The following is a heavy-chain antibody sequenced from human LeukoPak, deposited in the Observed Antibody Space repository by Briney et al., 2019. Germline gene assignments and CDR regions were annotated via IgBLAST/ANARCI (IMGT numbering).Heavy chain of an antibody. V-gene: IGHV4-31*03. D-gene: IGHD4-23*01. J-gene: IGHJ5*02. CDR1: GGSITSDIFY. CDR2: IHNSRGT. Sequence: SETLSLTCTVPGGSITSDIFYWNWIRQHPGKGLEGIGSIHNSRGTSYNPSLESRLTIPLDTSENQFFLKMSSVTAADTAMYYCGKVGGNSNSWGQGTLVTVSS. CDR3: GKVGGNSNS.